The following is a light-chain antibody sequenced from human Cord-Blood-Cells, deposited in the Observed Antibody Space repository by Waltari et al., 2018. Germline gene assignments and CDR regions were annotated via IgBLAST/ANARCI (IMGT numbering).Light chain of an antibody. Sequence: QSALTQPASVSGSPGQSITISCTGTSRDVGGYNYVSWYQQHPGKAPKLMIYDVSKRPSGVSNRFSGSKSGNTASLTISGLQAEDEADYYCSSYTSSSTLGVFGGGTKLTVL. CDR2: DVS. J-gene: IGLJ3*02. CDR1: SRDVGGYNY. V-gene: IGLV2-14*01. CDR3: SSYTSSSTLGV.